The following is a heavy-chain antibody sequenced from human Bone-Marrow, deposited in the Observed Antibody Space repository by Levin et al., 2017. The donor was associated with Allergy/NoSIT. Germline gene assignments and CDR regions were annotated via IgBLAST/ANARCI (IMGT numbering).Heavy chain of an antibody. Sequence: ESLKISCTVSGDSISSRGYYWGWIRQPPGEGLEWIASIYFLGSTYYNPSLKSRVTISVDTSKNHFSLQLRYVTAADTAVYYCARVRGSSGYGADFDFWGQGTLVTVSS. CDR1: GDSISSRGYY. CDR3: ARVRGSSGYGADFDF. J-gene: IGHJ4*02. CDR2: IYFLGST. V-gene: IGHV4-39*02. D-gene: IGHD5-12*01.